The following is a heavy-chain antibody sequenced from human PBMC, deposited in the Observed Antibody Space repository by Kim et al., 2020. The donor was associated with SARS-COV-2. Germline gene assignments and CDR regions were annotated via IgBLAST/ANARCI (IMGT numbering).Heavy chain of an antibody. CDR3: ARGGSSTLNYYYYGMDV. V-gene: IGHV4-4*07. Sequence: SETLSLTCTVSGGSISSYYWSWIRQPAGKGLEWIGRIYTSGSTNYNPSLKSRVTMSVDTSKNQFSLKLSSVTAADTAVYYCARGGSSTLNYYYYGMDVWGQGTTVTVSS. J-gene: IGHJ6*02. CDR2: IYTSGST. D-gene: IGHD2-2*01. CDR1: GGSISSYY.